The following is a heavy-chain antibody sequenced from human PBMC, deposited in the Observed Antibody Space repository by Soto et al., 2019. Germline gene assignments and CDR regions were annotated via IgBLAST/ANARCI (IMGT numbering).Heavy chain of an antibody. CDR3: ARAYTYGVDH. V-gene: IGHV2-5*01. J-gene: IGHJ4*02. Sequence: KESGPTLVKPTQTLTLTCTFSGFSFGVSGVGVGWIRQPPGRALEWLGLVFWNDDKRYSPSLGSRLTRTKDTSNTQVVLTVTNLDPGDTGTYYCARAYTYGVDHWGQGTLVTVSS. CDR2: VFWNDDK. D-gene: IGHD2-21*01. CDR1: GFSFGVSGVG.